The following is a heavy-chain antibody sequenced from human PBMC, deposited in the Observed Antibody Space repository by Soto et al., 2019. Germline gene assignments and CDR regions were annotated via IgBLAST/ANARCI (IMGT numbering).Heavy chain of an antibody. Sequence: KASETLSLTCTVSGASVSNAGHYWSWIRQPPGKGLEYIGYIHYTGSTKYNPSLEGRVTTSLDMSKNQFSLKLNSVSAADTAVYYCARINRLAPVATYYHHSMDVWGPGTTVTVSS. CDR2: IHYTGST. D-gene: IGHD5-12*01. CDR3: ARINRLAPVATYYHHSMDV. V-gene: IGHV4-61*08. CDR1: GASVSNAGHY. J-gene: IGHJ6*02.